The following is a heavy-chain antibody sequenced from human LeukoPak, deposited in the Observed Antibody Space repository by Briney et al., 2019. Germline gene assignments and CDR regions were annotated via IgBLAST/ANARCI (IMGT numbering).Heavy chain of an antibody. J-gene: IGHJ4*02. CDR2: ISVSGSSA. Sequence: PGGSLRLSCAASGFTFRSYAMHWVRQAPGKGLEWASSISVSGSSAWYADSVKGRFTISRDNSKNTLYLQMNSLRAEDTAVYYCAKDLHGDFVRWGDYWGQGALVTVSS. V-gene: IGHV3-23*01. D-gene: IGHD2-21*02. CDR1: GFTFRSYA. CDR3: AKDLHGDFVRWGDY.